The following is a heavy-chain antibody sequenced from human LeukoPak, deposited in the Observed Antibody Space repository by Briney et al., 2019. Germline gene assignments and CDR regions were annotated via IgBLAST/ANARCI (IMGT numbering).Heavy chain of an antibody. Sequence: SVKVPCKASGGTFSSYAISWVRQAPGQGLEWMGRIIPIFGKANYAQKFQGRVTITADKSTSTAYMELSSLRSEDTAVYYCARDRTDYSNLYYGMDVWGQGTTVTVSS. V-gene: IGHV1-69*04. CDR2: IIPIFGKA. CDR3: ARDRTDYSNLYYGMDV. J-gene: IGHJ6*02. D-gene: IGHD4-11*01. CDR1: GGTFSSYA.